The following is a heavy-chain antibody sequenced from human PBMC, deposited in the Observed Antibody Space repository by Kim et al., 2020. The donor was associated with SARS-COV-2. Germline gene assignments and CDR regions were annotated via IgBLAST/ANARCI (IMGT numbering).Heavy chain of an antibody. Sequence: GSTYYADAVKGRFTISSDNSKNTLYLQMNSLRAEDTAVYYCAKDQGGFDPWGQGTLVTVSS. CDR3: AKDQGGFDP. CDR2: GST. J-gene: IGHJ5*02. V-gene: IGHV3-23*01. D-gene: IGHD1-26*01.